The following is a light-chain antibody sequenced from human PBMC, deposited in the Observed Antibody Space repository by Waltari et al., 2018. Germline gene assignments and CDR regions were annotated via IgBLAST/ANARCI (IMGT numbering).Light chain of an antibody. CDR3: QTGGHGTWV. CDR2: VNSDGSH. J-gene: IGLJ3*02. Sequence: QLVLTQSPSASASLGASVKLTCTLCSGHRSNVLAWLHQQPEKGPRYLMKVNSDGSHSKGDEIPDRFSGSSSGAERYLTISSLQSEDEADYYCQTGGHGTWVFGGGTKLTVL. V-gene: IGLV4-69*01. CDR1: SGHRSNV.